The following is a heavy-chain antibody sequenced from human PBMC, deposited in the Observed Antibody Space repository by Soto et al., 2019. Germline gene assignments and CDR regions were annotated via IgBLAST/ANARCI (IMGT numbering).Heavy chain of an antibody. Sequence: SETLSLTCAVYGGSFSGYYWSWIRQPPGKGLEWIGEINHSGSTNYNPSLRSRVTISVDTSKNQFSLKLSSVTAADTAVYYCVLWEIGGIDYWGQGTLDTVSS. CDR3: VLWEIGGIDY. CDR1: GGSFSGYY. V-gene: IGHV4-34*01. J-gene: IGHJ4*02. D-gene: IGHD3-16*01. CDR2: INHSGST.